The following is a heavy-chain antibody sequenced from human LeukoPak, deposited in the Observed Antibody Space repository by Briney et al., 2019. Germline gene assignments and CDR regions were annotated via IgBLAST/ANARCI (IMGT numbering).Heavy chain of an antibody. Sequence: GASVKVSCKASGGTFSSYAISWVRQAPGQGLEWMGGIIPIFGTASYAQKFQGRVTITADESTSTAYMELSSLRFEDTAVYYCARADYDFRSGHEDIGVYGMDVWGQGTTVTVSS. CDR3: ARADYDFRSGHEDIGVYGMDV. V-gene: IGHV1-69*13. J-gene: IGHJ6*02. CDR1: GGTFSSYA. D-gene: IGHD3-3*01. CDR2: IIPIFGTA.